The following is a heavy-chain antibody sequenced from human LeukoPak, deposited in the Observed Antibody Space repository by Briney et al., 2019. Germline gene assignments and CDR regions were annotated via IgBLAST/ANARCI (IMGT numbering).Heavy chain of an antibody. CDR1: GFTFSSYG. D-gene: IGHD3-22*01. Sequence: GSLRLSCAASGFTFSSYGMHWVRQAPGKGLEWVAVISYDGSNKYYADSVKGQFTISRDNSKNTLYLQMNSLRAEDTAVYYCARGPDYDSSGYSYGYYYYYYMDVWGKGTTVTVSS. V-gene: IGHV3-30*03. CDR2: ISYDGSNK. J-gene: IGHJ6*03. CDR3: ARGPDYDSSGYSYGYYYYYYMDV.